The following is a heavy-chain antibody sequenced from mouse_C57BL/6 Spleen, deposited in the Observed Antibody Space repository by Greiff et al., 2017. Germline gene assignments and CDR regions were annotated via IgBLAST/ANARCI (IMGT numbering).Heavy chain of an antibody. V-gene: IGHV14-3*01. CDR3: ARSSGYDDEFAY. J-gene: IGHJ3*01. D-gene: IGHD2-2*01. Sequence: EVMLVESVAELVRPGASVKLSCTASGFNIKNTYMHWVKQRPEQGLEWIGRIDPANGNTKYAPKFQGKATITADTSSNTAYLQLSSLTSEDTAIYYCARSSGYDDEFAYWGQGTLVTVSA. CDR2: IDPANGNT. CDR1: GFNIKNTY.